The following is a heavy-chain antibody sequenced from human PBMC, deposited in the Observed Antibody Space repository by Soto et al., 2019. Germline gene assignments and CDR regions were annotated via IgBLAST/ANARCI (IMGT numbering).Heavy chain of an antibody. D-gene: IGHD2-2*02. Sequence: VGSVRLSCAFSVFPLEKYGMNCVRQAPGKWLEWVSSISFSGDYIYYADSVKGRFTISRDNARNSLYLQMNRLGVDDTALYFCARATYTWNHEYWGQGTQVSVSS. J-gene: IGHJ4*02. CDR2: ISFSGDYI. CDR1: VFPLEKYG. V-gene: IGHV3-21*01. CDR3: ARATYTWNHEY.